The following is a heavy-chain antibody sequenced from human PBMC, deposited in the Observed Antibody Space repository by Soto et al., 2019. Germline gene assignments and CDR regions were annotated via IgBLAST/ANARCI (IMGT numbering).Heavy chain of an antibody. CDR3: ARHEGLRIQLWTFDY. Sequence: QLQLQESGPGLVKPSETLSLTCTVSGGSISSSSYYWGWIRQPPGKGLEWIGSIYYSGSTYYNPSLKSRVSISVDTSKNQFSLKLSSVTAADTAVYYCARHEGLRIQLWTFDYWGQGTLVTVSS. CDR2: IYYSGST. J-gene: IGHJ4*02. D-gene: IGHD5-18*01. CDR1: GGSISSSSYY. V-gene: IGHV4-39*01.